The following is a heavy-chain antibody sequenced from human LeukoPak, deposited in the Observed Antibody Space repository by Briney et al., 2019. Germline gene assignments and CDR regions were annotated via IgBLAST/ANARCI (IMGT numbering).Heavy chain of an antibody. V-gene: IGHV3-30*02. CDR2: IRYDGSNK. D-gene: IGHD5-24*01. CDR1: GFTFSSYG. J-gene: IGHJ4*02. CDR3: ARGGGDGYNLFDY. Sequence: PGGSLRLSCAASGFTFSSYGMHWVRQAPGKGLEWVAFIRYDGSNKYYADSVKGRFTSSRDNSKNTLYLQMNSLRAEDTAVYYCARGGGDGYNLFDYWGQGTLVTVSS.